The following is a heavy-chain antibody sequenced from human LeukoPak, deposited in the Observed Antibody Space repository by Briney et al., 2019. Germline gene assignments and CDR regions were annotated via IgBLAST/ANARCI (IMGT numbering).Heavy chain of an antibody. J-gene: IGHJ4*02. CDR3: ARDLGDSSGYSVFDF. CDR1: GYTFTSYG. CDR2: INPSGGST. V-gene: IGHV1-46*01. Sequence: ASVKVSCKASGYTFTSYGISWVRQAPGQGLEWMGIINPSGGSTSYTQKFQGRVTMTRDTSTSTVYMELSSLTSEDTAVYYCARDLGDSSGYSVFDFWGQGTLVSVSS. D-gene: IGHD3-22*01.